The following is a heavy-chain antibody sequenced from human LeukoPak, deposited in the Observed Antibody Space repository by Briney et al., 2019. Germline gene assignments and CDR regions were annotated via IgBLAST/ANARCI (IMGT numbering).Heavy chain of an antibody. CDR3: ARDALAGAYCGGDCYNYYYYGMDV. V-gene: IGHV1-2*02. CDR1: GYTFTDYY. CDR2: INPKTGVT. Sequence: GASVKVSCKASGYTFTDYYLHWVRQAPGHGLEWMGWINPKTGVTKYAQNFQGRVTMTRDTSINTAYMEVSRLRSEDTAVYYCARDALAGAYCGGDCYNYYYYGMDVWGQGTTVTVSS. J-gene: IGHJ6*02. D-gene: IGHD2-21*02.